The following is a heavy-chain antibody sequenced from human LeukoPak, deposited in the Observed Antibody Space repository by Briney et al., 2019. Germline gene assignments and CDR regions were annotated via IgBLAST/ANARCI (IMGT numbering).Heavy chain of an antibody. CDR3: ARETEMANLDY. CDR1: GFTFSSYG. Sequence: SGGSLRLSCAASGFTFSSYGMHWVRQAPGKGLEWVAVIWYDGSNKYYADSVKGRFTISRDNSKNTLYLQMNSLRAEDTAVYYCARETEMANLDYWGQGTLVTVSS. J-gene: IGHJ4*02. V-gene: IGHV3-33*01. CDR2: IWYDGSNK. D-gene: IGHD5-24*01.